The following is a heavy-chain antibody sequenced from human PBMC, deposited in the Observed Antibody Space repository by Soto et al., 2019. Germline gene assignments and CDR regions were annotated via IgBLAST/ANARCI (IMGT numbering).Heavy chain of an antibody. CDR2: ISAYNGNT. D-gene: IGHD3-16*01. CDR1: GYTFTSYG. V-gene: IGHV1-18*01. Sequence: ASVKVSCKASGYTFTSYGISWVRQAPGQGLEWMGWISAYNGNTNYAQKLQGRVTMTTDTSTSTAYMELRRRRSDDTAVYYCAGGWGEWPAPYYYNYGMDVWGQGTTVTVSS. CDR3: AGGWGEWPAPYYYNYGMDV. J-gene: IGHJ6*02.